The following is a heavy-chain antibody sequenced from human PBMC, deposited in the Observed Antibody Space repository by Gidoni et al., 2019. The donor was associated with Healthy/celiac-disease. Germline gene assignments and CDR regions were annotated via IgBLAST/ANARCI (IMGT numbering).Heavy chain of an antibody. D-gene: IGHD5-12*01. J-gene: IGHJ4*02. CDR1: GFTLGDYA. CDR3: TRGGERWLPQAGEFDY. Sequence: EVQLVESGGGLVKPGRSLRLSCTASGFTLGDYAMSWFRQSPGKGLEWVGFIRSKAYGGTTEYAASVKGRFTISRDDSKSIAYLQMNSLKTEDTAVYYCTRGGERWLPQAGEFDYWGQGTLVTVSS. V-gene: IGHV3-49*05. CDR2: IRSKAYGGTT.